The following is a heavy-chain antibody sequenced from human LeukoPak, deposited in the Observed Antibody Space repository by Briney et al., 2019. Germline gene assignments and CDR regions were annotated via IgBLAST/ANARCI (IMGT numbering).Heavy chain of an antibody. D-gene: IGHD6-19*01. CDR1: GFTFSIYA. V-gene: IGHV3-30*03. CDR2: ISSDGSNE. CDR3: AADRASKGERWLGYLSF. J-gene: IGHJ4*02. Sequence: PGRSLRLSCAASGFTFSIYAMNWVRQAPGKGLEWVTVISSDGSNEYYADSVKGRFTISRDNSKNTLYLQMNSLRTEDTAVYYCAADRASKGERWLGYLSFWGQGTLVTVSS.